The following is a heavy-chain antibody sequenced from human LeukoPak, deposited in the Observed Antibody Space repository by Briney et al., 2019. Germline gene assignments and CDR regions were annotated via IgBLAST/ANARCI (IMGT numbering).Heavy chain of an antibody. D-gene: IGHD6-13*01. V-gene: IGHV3-23*01. J-gene: IGHJ6*02. Sequence: TGGSLRLSCAASGFTFSSYWMNWARQAPGMGLEWVSVITGSGGNTYYADSVKGRFTISKDNSKNTVYLQMSSLRVDDTAVYYCAKAASSSWPSYYYGMDVWGQGTTVTVSS. CDR1: GFTFSSYW. CDR3: AKAASSSWPSYYYGMDV. CDR2: ITGSGGNT.